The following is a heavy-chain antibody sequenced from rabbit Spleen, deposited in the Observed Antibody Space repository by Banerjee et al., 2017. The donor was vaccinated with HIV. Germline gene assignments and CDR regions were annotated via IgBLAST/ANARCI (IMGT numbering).Heavy chain of an antibody. Sequence: QEQLVEYGGDLVQPEGSLTLTCKASGLDFSVYGLSWVRQAPGKGLEWIGYIDPIFGRTYYANWVNGRFTISSHNAQNTLYLQLNSLTAADTATYFCVRDLGYDDYSEKGYFNLWGQGTLVTVS. V-gene: IGHV1S47*01. CDR2: IDPIFGRT. J-gene: IGHJ4*01. D-gene: IGHD2-1*01. CDR1: GLDFSVYG. CDR3: VRDLGYDDYSEKGYFNL.